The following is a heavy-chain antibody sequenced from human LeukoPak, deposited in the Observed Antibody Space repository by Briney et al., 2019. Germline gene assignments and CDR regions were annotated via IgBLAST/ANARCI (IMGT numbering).Heavy chain of an antibody. D-gene: IGHD3-22*01. Sequence: GGSLRLFCAASGFTFSSYWMHWVRQAPGKGLVWVSRINSDGSSTSYADSVKGRFTISRDNAKNTLYLQMNSLRAEDTAVYYCARADYYDSSGYSIDYWGQGTLVTVSS. CDR3: ARADYYDSSGYSIDY. J-gene: IGHJ4*02. CDR2: INSDGSST. V-gene: IGHV3-74*01. CDR1: GFTFSSYW.